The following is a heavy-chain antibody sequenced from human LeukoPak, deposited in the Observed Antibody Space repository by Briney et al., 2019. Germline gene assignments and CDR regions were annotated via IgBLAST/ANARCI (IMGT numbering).Heavy chain of an antibody. CDR2: IYPGDSDT. V-gene: IGHV5-51*01. CDR1: GYSFTSYW. D-gene: IGHD5-24*01. J-gene: IGHJ4*02. Sequence: GESLKISCKGSGYSFTSYWIGWVRQMPGKGLEWMGIIYPGDSDTRYSLSFQGQVTISADKSISTAYLQWSSLKASDTAMYYCARVEMATITAYYFDYWGQGTLVTVSS. CDR3: ARVEMATITAYYFDY.